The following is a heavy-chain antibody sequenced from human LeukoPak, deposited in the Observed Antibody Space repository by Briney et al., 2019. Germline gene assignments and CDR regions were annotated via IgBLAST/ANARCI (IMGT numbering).Heavy chain of an antibody. CDR2: IYHSGST. J-gene: IGHJ5*02. Sequence: PSQTLSLTCAVSGGSISSGGYSWSWIRQPPGKGLEWIGYIYHSGSTYYNPSLKSRVTISVDRSKNQFSLKLSSVTAADTAVYYCAREVAYDYDWNWFDPWGQGTLVTVSS. CDR3: AREVAYDYDWNWFDP. V-gene: IGHV4-30-2*01. CDR1: GGSISSGGYS. D-gene: IGHD3-22*01.